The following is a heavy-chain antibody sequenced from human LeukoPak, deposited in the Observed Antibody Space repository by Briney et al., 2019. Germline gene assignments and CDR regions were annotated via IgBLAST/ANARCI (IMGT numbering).Heavy chain of an antibody. D-gene: IGHD3-22*01. CDR3: ARVGDPYYYDSSGLMDV. Sequence: GGSLRLSCAASGFTFSSYSMDWVRQAPGKGLEWVSYISSSSSTIYYADSVKGRFTISRDNAKNSLYLQMNSLRDEDTAVYYCARVGDPYYYDSSGLMDVWGQGTTVTVSS. V-gene: IGHV3-48*02. J-gene: IGHJ6*02. CDR1: GFTFSSYS. CDR2: ISSSSSTI.